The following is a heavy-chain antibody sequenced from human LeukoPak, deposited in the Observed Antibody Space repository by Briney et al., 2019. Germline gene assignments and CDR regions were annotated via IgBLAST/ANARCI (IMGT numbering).Heavy chain of an antibody. V-gene: IGHV4-4*07. CDR2: IYTSGST. J-gene: IGHJ3*02. Sequence: SETLSLTCTVSGGSISSYYWSWIRRPAGKGLEWTGRIYTSGSTNYNPSLKSRVTMSVDTSKNQFSLKLSSVTAADTAVYYCARVQVGARKDAFDIWGQGTMVTVSS. CDR3: ARVQVGARKDAFDI. CDR1: GGSISSYY. D-gene: IGHD1-26*01.